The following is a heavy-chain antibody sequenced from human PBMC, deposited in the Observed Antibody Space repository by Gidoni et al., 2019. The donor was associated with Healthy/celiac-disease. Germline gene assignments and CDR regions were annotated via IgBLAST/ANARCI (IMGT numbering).Heavy chain of an antibody. V-gene: IGHV1-3*01. CDR3: ARDLPYITIFGVVIPYYFDY. Sequence: QVQLVQSGAAVKKPGASVTVSCTASGYTFTSYALHWVRQAPGQRLESMGWINAGNGNTKYSQKFQGRVTITRDTSASTAYMELSSLRSEDTAVYYCARDLPYITIFGVVIPYYFDYWGQGTLVTVSA. D-gene: IGHD3-3*01. J-gene: IGHJ4*02. CDR1: GYTFTSYA. CDR2: INAGNGNT.